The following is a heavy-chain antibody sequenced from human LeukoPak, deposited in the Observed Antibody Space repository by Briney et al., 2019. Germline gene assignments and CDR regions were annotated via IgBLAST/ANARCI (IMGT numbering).Heavy chain of an antibody. D-gene: IGHD3-16*01. J-gene: IGHJ4*02. CDR2: IRDKANSYAT. V-gene: IGHV3-73*01. Sequence: GGSLRLSCAASGFTFSGSNIHWVRQPSGKGLEWVGRIRDKANSYATAYVASVEGRFTISRDDSKNTAYLQMNSLKTEDTAVYYCARRARGEGFDYWGQGTLVTVSS. CDR3: ARRARGEGFDY. CDR1: GFTFSGSN.